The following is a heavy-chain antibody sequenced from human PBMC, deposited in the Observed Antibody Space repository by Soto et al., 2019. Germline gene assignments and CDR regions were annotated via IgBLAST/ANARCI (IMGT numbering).Heavy chain of an antibody. CDR3: ARGWRAAFDY. D-gene: IGHD6-25*01. J-gene: IGHJ4*02. CDR1: GRSFSGYQ. CDR2: INHSGGT. Sequence: QVQLQQWGAGLLKPSETLSLTCAVNGRSFSGYQWTWFRQPPGKGREWIGEINHSGGTNYNSSLEIRVTISLYTSKTQFSPRLTSVTAADTAVYDVARGWRAAFDYWGQGTLVTVS. V-gene: IGHV4-34*01.